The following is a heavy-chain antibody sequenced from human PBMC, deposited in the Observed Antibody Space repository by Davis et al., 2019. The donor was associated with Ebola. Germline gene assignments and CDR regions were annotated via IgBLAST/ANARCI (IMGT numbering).Heavy chain of an antibody. Sequence: SETLSLTCSVSSGSISNSDYYWGWIRQPPGKGLEWIGNIYYRGSTYYNPSLKSRVTISVDTSKNQFSLKLSSVTAADTAVYYCARGRARLDYWGQGTLVTVSS. J-gene: IGHJ4*02. CDR1: SGSISNSDYY. V-gene: IGHV4-39*07. CDR3: ARGRARLDY. CDR2: IYYRGST.